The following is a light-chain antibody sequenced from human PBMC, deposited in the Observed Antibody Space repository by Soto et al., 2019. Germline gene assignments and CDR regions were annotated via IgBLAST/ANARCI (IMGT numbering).Light chain of an antibody. CDR3: QKYSSVPV. CDR2: AAS. V-gene: IGKV1-27*01. Sequence: DIQMTQSPTSLSASVGDRVTITCRASQDIRNFVAWYQQKPGKAPKLLIYAASTLQSWVPSRFSGSGSGTDFTLTINSLQPDDVATYSCQKYSSVPVFGPGTKVEIK. J-gene: IGKJ3*01. CDR1: QDIRNF.